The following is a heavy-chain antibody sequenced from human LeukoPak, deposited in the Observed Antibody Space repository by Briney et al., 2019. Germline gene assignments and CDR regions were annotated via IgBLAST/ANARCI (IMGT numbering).Heavy chain of an antibody. V-gene: IGHV1-2*02. Sequence: GASVKVSCKASGGTFSSYAISWVRQAPGQGLEWMGWINPNSGGTNYAQKFQGRVTMTRDTSISTAYMELSRLRSDGTAVYYCAREQSGSYYQGVDYWGQGTLVTVSS. J-gene: IGHJ4*02. D-gene: IGHD1-26*01. CDR3: AREQSGSYYQGVDY. CDR2: INPNSGGT. CDR1: GGTFSSYA.